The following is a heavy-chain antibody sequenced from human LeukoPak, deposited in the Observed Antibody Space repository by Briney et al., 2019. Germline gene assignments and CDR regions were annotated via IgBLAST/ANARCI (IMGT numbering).Heavy chain of an antibody. CDR2: INHSGST. V-gene: IGHV4-34*01. CDR3: ARAFGGACY. J-gene: IGHJ4*02. CDR1: GGSFSGYY. Sequence: SETLSLTCAVYGGSFSGYYWSWIRQPPGKGLEWIGEINHSGSTNYNPSLKSRVTISVDTSKNQFSLKLSSVTAADTAVYYCARAFGGACYWGQGTLVTVSS. D-gene: IGHD3-10*01.